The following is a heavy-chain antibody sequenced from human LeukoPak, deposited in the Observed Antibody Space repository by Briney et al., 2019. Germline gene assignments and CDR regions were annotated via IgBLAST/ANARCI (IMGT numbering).Heavy chain of an antibody. CDR1: GLTFSSYA. V-gene: IGHV3-23*01. CDR2: ISGSGGST. D-gene: IGHD2-2*01. Sequence: GGSLRLSRAASGLTFSSYAMSWVRQAPGKGLEWVSAISGSGGSTYYADSVKGRFTISRDNSKNTLYLQMNSLRAEDTAVYYCAKDHIGGYCSSTSCTNWFDPWGQGTLVTVSS. CDR3: AKDHIGGYCSSTSCTNWFDP. J-gene: IGHJ5*02.